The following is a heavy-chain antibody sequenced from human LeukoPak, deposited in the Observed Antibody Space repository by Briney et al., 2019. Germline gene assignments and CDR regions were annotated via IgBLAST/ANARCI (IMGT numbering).Heavy chain of an antibody. D-gene: IGHD3-22*01. V-gene: IGHV2-70*17. CDR1: GFSLSTSGMC. J-gene: IGHJ4*02. CDR2: IDWDDET. Sequence: ESGPTLVNPTQTLTLTCTFSGFSLSTSGMCVSWIRQPPGKALEWLARIDWDDETFYSPFLKTRLTISKDTSKNQVVLTVTNMDPVDTATYYCARIVNYPDSGGYYYFDQWGQGTLVTVSS. CDR3: ARIVNYPDSGGYYYFDQ.